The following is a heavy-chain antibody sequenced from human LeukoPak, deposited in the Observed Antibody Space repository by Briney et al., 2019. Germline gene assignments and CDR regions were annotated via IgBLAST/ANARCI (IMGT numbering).Heavy chain of an antibody. J-gene: IGHJ3*02. D-gene: IGHD1-1*01. CDR2: INGDGSST. Sequence: PGGSLRLSCAASGFTFRDYGMSWVRQAPGKGLVWVSRINGDGSSTRYADSVKGRFTISRDNAKNTLYLQMNSLRAEDTAVYYCARGGLNALEAFDIWGQGALVTVCS. CDR3: ARGGLNALEAFDI. CDR1: GFTFRDYG. V-gene: IGHV3-74*01.